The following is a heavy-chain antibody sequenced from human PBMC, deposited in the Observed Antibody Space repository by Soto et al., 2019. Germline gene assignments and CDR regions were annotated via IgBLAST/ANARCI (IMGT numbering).Heavy chain of an antibody. D-gene: IGHD6-13*01. Sequence: QVQLVQSGAEVKKPGASVKVSCKASGYTCTSYGISWVRQAPGQGLEWMGWISAYYGNTNYAQKHQGRGTMTTDTATSTAYMELRSLRSDDTAVYYCARVFFGVAAAKNANNFDYWGQGTLVTVSS. CDR2: ISAYYGNT. V-gene: IGHV1-18*01. J-gene: IGHJ4*02. CDR1: GYTCTSYG. CDR3: ARVFFGVAAAKNANNFDY.